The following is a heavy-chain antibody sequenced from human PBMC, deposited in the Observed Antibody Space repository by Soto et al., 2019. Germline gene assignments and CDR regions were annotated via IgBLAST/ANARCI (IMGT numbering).Heavy chain of an antibody. CDR3: ARQGEYSSSLDY. D-gene: IGHD6-6*01. J-gene: IGHJ4*02. Sequence: SETLSLTCTVSGGSISSYYWSWIRQPPGKGLEWIGYIYYSGSTNYNPSLKSRVTISVDTSKNQFSLKLSSVTAADTAVSYCARQGEYSSSLDYWGPGTLVTVSS. V-gene: IGHV4-59*01. CDR1: GGSISSYY. CDR2: IYYSGST.